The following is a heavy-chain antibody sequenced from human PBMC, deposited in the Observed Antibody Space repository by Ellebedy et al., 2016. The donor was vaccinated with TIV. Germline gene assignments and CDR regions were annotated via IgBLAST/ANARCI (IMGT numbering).Heavy chain of an antibody. CDR3: ARKTFLYGENNWFDP. V-gene: IGHV1-69*13. D-gene: IGHD3-16*01. CDR1: GDTFSSYA. J-gene: IGHJ5*02. Sequence: ASVKVSCKASGDTFSSYAISWVRQAPGQGLEWMGGIIPMFRTANYAQKFQGRVTITADESTSTAYMELNSLRSEDTAVYYCARKTFLYGENNWFDPWGQGTLVTVSS. CDR2: IIPMFRTA.